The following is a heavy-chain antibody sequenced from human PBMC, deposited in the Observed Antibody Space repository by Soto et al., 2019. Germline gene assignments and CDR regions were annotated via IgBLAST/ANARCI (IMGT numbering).Heavy chain of an antibody. CDR1: GYTFTSYG. V-gene: IGHV1-18*01. J-gene: IGHJ3*02. CDR2: ISAYNGNT. D-gene: IGHD3-22*01. Sequence: GASVKVSCKASGYTFTSYGIRWVRQAPGQGLEWMGWISAYNGNTNYAQKLQGRVTMTTDTSTSTAYMELRSLRSDDTAVYYCARDLYYYDSSGSDAFDIWGQGTMVTV. CDR3: ARDLYYYDSSGSDAFDI.